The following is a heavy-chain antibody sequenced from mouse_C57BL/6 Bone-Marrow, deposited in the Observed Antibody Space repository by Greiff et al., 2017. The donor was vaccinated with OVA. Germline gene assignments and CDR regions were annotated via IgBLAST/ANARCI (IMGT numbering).Heavy chain of an antibody. V-gene: IGHV14-4*01. CDR3: TTRGSRLAY. CDR2: IDPENGDT. Sequence: EVQWVESGAELVRPGASVKLSCTASGFNIKDDYMHWVKQRPEQGLEWIGWIDPENGDTEYASKFQGQAPITADTSANTAYLQRSSLTSEDTAVYYCTTRGSRLAYWGQGTLVTVSA. CDR1: GFNIKDDY. D-gene: IGHD1-1*01. J-gene: IGHJ3*01.